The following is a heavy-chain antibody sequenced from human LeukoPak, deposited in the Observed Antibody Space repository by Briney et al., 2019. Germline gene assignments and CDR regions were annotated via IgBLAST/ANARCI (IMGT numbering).Heavy chain of an antibody. CDR1: GGSISSSYYY. CDR3: ARRRDEGYSYGSLDL. V-gene: IGHV4-39*01. D-gene: IGHD5-18*01. CDR2: IYYSGST. J-gene: IGHJ5*02. Sequence: PSETLSLTCTVSGGSISSSYYYWGWIRQPPGKGLEWIGSIYYSGSTDYNSTLKSRVTISVDTSKKQLSLKLRSVTASDTAVYCCARRRDEGYSYGSLDLWGRGTLVTVSS.